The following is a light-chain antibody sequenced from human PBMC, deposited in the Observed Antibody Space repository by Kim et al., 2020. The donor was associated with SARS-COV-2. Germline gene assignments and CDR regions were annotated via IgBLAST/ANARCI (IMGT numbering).Light chain of an antibody. CDR2: SNT. Sequence: GQSVTIACSGGSSKIGSNTVEWYQHLPGTAPKLLMYSNTQRPSGLPDRISGSKSGTSASLDISGLQSEDEGDYYCAAWDDTLNGFVFGPGTKVTVL. V-gene: IGLV1-44*01. CDR3: AAWDDTLNGFV. J-gene: IGLJ1*01. CDR1: SSKIGSNT.